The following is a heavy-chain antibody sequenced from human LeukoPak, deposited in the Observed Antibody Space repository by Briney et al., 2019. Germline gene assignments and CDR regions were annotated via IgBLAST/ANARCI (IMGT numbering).Heavy chain of an antibody. J-gene: IGHJ4*02. CDR2: IYHSGST. CDR1: GGSLSSSNW. D-gene: IGHD3-22*01. V-gene: IGHV4-4*02. Sequence: PSETLSLICAVSGGSLSSSNWWSWARQPPGKGLEWIGEIYHSGSTNYNPSLKSRVTISVDKSKNQFSLKLSSVTAADTAVYYCARLGDSIAYYAFDYWGQGTLVTVSS. CDR3: ARLGDSIAYYAFDY.